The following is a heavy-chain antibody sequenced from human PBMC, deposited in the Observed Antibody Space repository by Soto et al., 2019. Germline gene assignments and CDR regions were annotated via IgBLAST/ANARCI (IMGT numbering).Heavy chain of an antibody. V-gene: IGHV3-23*01. CDR3: AKDKGKLTVTNLGYFDY. CDR2: ISGSGGST. Sequence: PGGSLRLSCAASGFTFSSYAMSWVRQAPGKGLEWVSAISGSGGSTYYADSVKGRFTISRDNSKNTLYLQMNSLRAEDTAVYYCAKDKGKLTVTNLGYFDYWGQGTLVTV. D-gene: IGHD4-17*01. J-gene: IGHJ4*02. CDR1: GFTFSSYA.